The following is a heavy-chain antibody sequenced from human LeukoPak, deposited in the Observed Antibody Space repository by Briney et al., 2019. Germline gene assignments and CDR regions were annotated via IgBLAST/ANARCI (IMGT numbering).Heavy chain of an antibody. CDR1: GFTFSDYY. D-gene: IGHD2-2*01. V-gene: IGHV3-11*04. J-gene: IGHJ6*02. CDR2: ISSSGSTI. CDR3: ARVGVPAAMPYYYGMDV. Sequence: GGSLRLSCAASGFTFSDYYMSWIRQAPGKGLEWVSYISSSGSTIYYADSVKGRFTISRDNAKNSLYLQMNSLRAEDTAVYYCARVGVPAAMPYYYGMDVWGQGTTVTVSS.